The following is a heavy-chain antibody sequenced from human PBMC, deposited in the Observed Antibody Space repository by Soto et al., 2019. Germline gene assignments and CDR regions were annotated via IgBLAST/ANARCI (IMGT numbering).Heavy chain of an antibody. Sequence: PGGSLRLSCAASGFTFSSYAMHWVRQAPGKGLEWVAVISYDGSNKNYADSVKGRFTISRDNSKKTLYLQMNSLRAEDTAVFYCARQARPSYDSSGYHYESDAFDIWGQGTIVTVSS. J-gene: IGHJ3*02. CDR3: ARQARPSYDSSGYHYESDAFDI. CDR1: GFTFSSYA. D-gene: IGHD3-22*01. V-gene: IGHV3-30-3*01. CDR2: ISYDGSNK.